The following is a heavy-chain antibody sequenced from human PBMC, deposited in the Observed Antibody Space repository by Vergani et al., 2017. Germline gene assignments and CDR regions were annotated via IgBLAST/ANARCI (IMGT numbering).Heavy chain of an antibody. CDR3: ARPRMITFGGVIVRGDAFDI. J-gene: IGHJ3*02. CDR2: IYPGDSDT. V-gene: IGHV5-51*01. CDR1: GYSFTSYW. D-gene: IGHD3-16*02. Sequence: EVQLVQSGAEVKKPGESLKISCKGSGYSFTSYWIGWVRQMPGKGPEWMGIIYPGDSDTRYSPSFQGQVTISADKSISTAYLQWSSLKASDTAMYYCARPRMITFGGVIVRGDAFDIWGQGTMVTVSS.